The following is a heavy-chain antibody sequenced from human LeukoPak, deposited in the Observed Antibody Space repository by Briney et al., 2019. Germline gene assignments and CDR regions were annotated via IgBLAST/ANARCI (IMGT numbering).Heavy chain of an antibody. D-gene: IGHD3-3*01. J-gene: IGHJ6*04. CDR3: ARGENYDFWSGSRFLDV. V-gene: IGHV4-61*01. Sequence: ASETLSLTCTVSGGSVSSGSYYWSWIRQPPGKGLEWIGYIYYSGSTNYNPSLKSRVTISVDTSKNQSSLKLSSVTAADTAVYYCARGENYDFWSGSRFLDVWGKGTTVTVSS. CDR2: IYYSGST. CDR1: GGSVSSGSYY.